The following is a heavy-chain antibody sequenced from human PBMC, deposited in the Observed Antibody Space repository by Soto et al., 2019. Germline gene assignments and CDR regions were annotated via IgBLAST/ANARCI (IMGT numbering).Heavy chain of an antibody. CDR2: MNPNSGIT. J-gene: IGHJ4*02. CDR1: GYTFTSYD. V-gene: IGHV1-8*01. Sequence: ASVKVSCKASGYTFTSYDINWVRQATGQGLEWIGWMNPNSGITNYAQKFQDRVTMTRNTSISTACMELSSQRSEDTAVYYCAADIGSGSYYREYWGQGTLVTVSS. D-gene: IGHD3-10*01. CDR3: AADIGSGSYYREY.